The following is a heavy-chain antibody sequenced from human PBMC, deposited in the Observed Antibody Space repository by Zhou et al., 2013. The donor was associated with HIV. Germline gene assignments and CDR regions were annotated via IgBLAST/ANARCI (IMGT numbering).Heavy chain of an antibody. CDR1: GYTFTSYG. Sequence: QVHLVQSGAEVKKPGASVKVSCKASGYTFTSYGISWVRQAPGQGLEWMGWVNPKGDTKYAQKFQGRVTMTRDASINTANMELISLRFDDTAVYYCVAEQVADVFNIWGQGTMVSVSS. J-gene: IGHJ3*02. CDR2: VNPKGDT. D-gene: IGHD2-15*01. V-gene: IGHV1-18*01. CDR3: VAEQVADVFNI.